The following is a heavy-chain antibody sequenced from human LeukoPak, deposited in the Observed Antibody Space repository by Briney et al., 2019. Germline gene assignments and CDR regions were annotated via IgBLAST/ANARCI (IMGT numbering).Heavy chain of an antibody. Sequence: KPGGSLRLSCVASGFTFSSYSMNWVRQAPGKGLEWVSSISSNNNYIYYADSVKGRFTISRDNAKNSLYLQMNSLRAEDTAVYYCARGAGYCSSTNCHLWFDYWGQGALVTVSS. D-gene: IGHD2-2*01. V-gene: IGHV3-21*01. J-gene: IGHJ4*02. CDR2: ISSNNNYI. CDR3: ARGAGYCSSTNCHLWFDY. CDR1: GFTFSSYS.